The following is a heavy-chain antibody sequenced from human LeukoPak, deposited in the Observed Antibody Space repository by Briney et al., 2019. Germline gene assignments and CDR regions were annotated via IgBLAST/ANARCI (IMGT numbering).Heavy chain of an antibody. CDR3: ARVKTLYARGHFDY. Sequence: GGSLRLSCAASGFTFSDYYMSWIRQAPGNGLEWVSYISGSGSTIYYADSVKGRFTISRDNAKTSLYLQMNSLRAEDTAVYYCARVKTLYARGHFDYWGQGTQVTVSS. J-gene: IGHJ4*02. V-gene: IGHV3-11*01. CDR2: ISGSGSTI. D-gene: IGHD2-2*02. CDR1: GFTFSDYY.